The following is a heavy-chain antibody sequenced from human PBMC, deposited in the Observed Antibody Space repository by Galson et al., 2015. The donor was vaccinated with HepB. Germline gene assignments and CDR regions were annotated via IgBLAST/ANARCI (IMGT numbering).Heavy chain of an antibody. CDR3: ATYSSTSSFDY. J-gene: IGHJ4*02. CDR2: IWHDGINK. CDR1: GFIFGSYG. Sequence: SLRLSCAASGFIFGSYGMHWVRQAPGKGLEWVAFIWHDGINKFYADSVKGRFDISRDNSRYTLYLQMNSLRAEDTAVYYCATYSSTSSFDYWGQGTRVTVSS. D-gene: IGHD6-6*01. V-gene: IGHV3-33*01.